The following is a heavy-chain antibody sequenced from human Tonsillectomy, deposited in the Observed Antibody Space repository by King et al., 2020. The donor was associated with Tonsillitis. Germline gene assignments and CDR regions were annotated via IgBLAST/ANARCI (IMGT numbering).Heavy chain of an antibody. Sequence: VQLVESGGGVVQPGRSLRLSCAASGFSFRSFGVNWVRQAPGKGLEWGALVSYDGNNKFYTDSVKGRFTISRDNSKNTVDLQMPTLRIEDTGVYYCARGSGDLDYWGQGTQVTVAS. J-gene: IGHJ4*02. CDR3: ARGSGDLDY. CDR1: GFSFRSFG. D-gene: IGHD7-27*01. V-gene: IGHV3-30*03. CDR2: VSYDGNNK.